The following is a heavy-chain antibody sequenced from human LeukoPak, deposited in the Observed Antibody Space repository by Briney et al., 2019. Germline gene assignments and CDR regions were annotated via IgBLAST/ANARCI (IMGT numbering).Heavy chain of an antibody. Sequence: GESLKISCKGSGYSFTSYWIGWVRQMPGKGLEWMGIIYPGDSDTRYSPSFQGQVTISADKSISTAYLQWSSLKASDTAMYYCARDWSCSSTSCYVDQSFDYWGQGTLVTVSS. CDR3: ARDWSCSSTSCYVDQSFDY. D-gene: IGHD2-2*01. J-gene: IGHJ4*02. CDR2: IYPGDSDT. CDR1: GYSFTSYW. V-gene: IGHV5-51*01.